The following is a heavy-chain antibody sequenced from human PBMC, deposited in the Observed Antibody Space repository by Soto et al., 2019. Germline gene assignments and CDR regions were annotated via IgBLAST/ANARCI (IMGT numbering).Heavy chain of an antibody. CDR1: GGSISTYY. Sequence: QVQLQESGPGLVKPSETLSLTCTVSGGSISTYYWSWIRQPPGKGLEWIGYIYYSGSTNYNPSLKSRATISVDTSKNPCSLKLSSVTAADTAVYYCAGGWGGYFQHWGQGPLVTVYS. J-gene: IGHJ1*01. CDR2: IYYSGST. CDR3: AGGWGGYFQH. D-gene: IGHD7-27*01. V-gene: IGHV4-59*01.